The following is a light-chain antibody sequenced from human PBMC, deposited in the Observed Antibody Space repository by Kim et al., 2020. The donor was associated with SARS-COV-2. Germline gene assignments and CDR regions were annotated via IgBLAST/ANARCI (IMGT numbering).Light chain of an antibody. J-gene: IGLJ3*02. CDR1: GGSTAINY. CDR2: ENN. CDR3: QSYDSSSHWV. Sequence: KWVTISCTGSGGSTAINYVQGYQQRPGSAPATVIYENNQRPSGVPDRFSGSIDSSSNSASLTISGLKTEDEADYYCQSYDSSSHWVFGGGTQLTVL. V-gene: IGLV6-57*02.